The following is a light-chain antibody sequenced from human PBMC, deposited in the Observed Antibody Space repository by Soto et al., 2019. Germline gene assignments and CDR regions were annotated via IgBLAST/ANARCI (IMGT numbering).Light chain of an antibody. CDR1: ESVFGY. V-gene: IGKV3-11*01. J-gene: IGKJ5*01. CDR2: DAS. Sequence: VLTQAPGTLSLSPGERATLSCRASESVFGYLAWYQHKPGQAPRLLIYDASNRATGVPARFSGSGSGTDFTLTISSLEPEDFAVYYCQQRYRWPPITFGQGTRLEIK. CDR3: QQRYRWPPIT.